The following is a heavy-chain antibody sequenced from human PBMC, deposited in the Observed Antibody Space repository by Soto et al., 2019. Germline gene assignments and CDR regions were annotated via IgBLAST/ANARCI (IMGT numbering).Heavy chain of an antibody. CDR2: VSNSGTIP. J-gene: IGHJ4*02. CDR3: AKDTFGVVTSFEA. D-gene: IGHD3-3*01. CDR1: GVTFSNYA. Sequence: EVHLLESGGGLVQPGGSLRLSCAASGVTFSNYAMSWVRQAPGKGLEWVSAVSNSGTIPFYADSVRGRFTISRDNSENTLYLPLSRLRVEDTAVYYCAKDTFGVVTSFEAWGPGAAVTVSS. V-gene: IGHV3-23*01.